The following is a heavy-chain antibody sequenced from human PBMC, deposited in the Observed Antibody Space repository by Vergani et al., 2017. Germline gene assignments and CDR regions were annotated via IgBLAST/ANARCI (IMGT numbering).Heavy chain of an antibody. D-gene: IGHD3-22*01. V-gene: IGHV3-11*01. CDR3: ARDPQSGYRYYYYYMDV. CDR1: GFTFSDYY. Sequence: VQLVESGGGLVPPGRSLRLSCAASGFTFSDYYMSWIRQAPGKGLEWVSYISSSGSTIYYADSVKGRFTISRDNAKNSLYLQMNSLRAEDTAVYYCARDPQSGYRYYYYYMDVWGKGTTVTVSS. CDR2: ISSSGSTI. J-gene: IGHJ6*03.